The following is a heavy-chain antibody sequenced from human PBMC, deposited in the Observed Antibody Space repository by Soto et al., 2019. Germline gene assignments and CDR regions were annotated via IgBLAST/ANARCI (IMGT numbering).Heavy chain of an antibody. D-gene: IGHD6-19*01. CDR1: GYTFTSYA. CDR2: INAGNGNT. CDR3: AASTVGSGGKNPFDY. J-gene: IGHJ4*02. Sequence: ASVKVSCKASGYTFTSYAIDWVRQAPGQRLEWMGWINAGNGNTKYSQKFQGRVTITRDTSASTAYMELSSLRSEDTAVYYCAASTVGSGGKNPFDYWGQGTLVTVSS. V-gene: IGHV1-3*01.